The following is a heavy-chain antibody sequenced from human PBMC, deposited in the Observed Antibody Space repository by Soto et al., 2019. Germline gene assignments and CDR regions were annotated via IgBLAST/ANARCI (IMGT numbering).Heavy chain of an antibody. D-gene: IGHD2-15*01. CDR1: GVSITSYY. CDR2: INTDGLS. Sequence: SETLSLTCSVSGVSITSYYWSWIRQSAGGGLEWMGRINTDGLSTYSPSFKSRLTMSLDTSKNQVSLRLISVTAADTAVYFCARGPVAVAATEDYYGLDVWGQGTMVTVSS. CDR3: ARGPVAVAATEDYYGLDV. V-gene: IGHV4-4*07. J-gene: IGHJ6*02.